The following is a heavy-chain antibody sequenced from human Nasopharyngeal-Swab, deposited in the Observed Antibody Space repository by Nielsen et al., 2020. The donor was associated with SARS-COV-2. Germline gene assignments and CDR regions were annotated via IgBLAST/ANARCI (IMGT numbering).Heavy chain of an antibody. Sequence: VRQMPGKGLEWVAVISYDGSNKYYADSVKGRFTISRDNSKNTLYLQMNSLRAEDTAVYYCARGPGDGMDVWGQGTTVPSP. V-gene: IGHV3-30-3*01. D-gene: IGHD3-10*01. J-gene: IGHJ6*02. CDR3: ARGPGDGMDV. CDR2: ISYDGSNK.